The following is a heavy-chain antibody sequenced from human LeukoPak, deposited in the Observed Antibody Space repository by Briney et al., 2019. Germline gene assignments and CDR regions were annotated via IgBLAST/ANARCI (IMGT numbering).Heavy chain of an antibody. D-gene: IGHD4-23*01. Sequence: PGGSLRLSCAASGFTFSSFAMHWVRQAPGKGLEWVAVISYDGSYKDYADSVKGRFTISRDNSKNTVYLQMNSLRAEDTAVYYCARGARKGDDYGGFFDYWGQGTLVTVSS. V-gene: IGHV3-30*04. J-gene: IGHJ4*02. CDR1: GFTFSSFA. CDR3: ARGARKGDDYGGFFDY. CDR2: ISYDGSYK.